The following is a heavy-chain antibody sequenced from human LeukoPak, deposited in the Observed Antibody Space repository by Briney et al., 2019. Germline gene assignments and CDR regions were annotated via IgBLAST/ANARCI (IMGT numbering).Heavy chain of an antibody. Sequence: PVASVKVSCKASGYTFTSYYMHWVRQAPRQGLEWMGVIIPSGGSTSYAQKFQGRVTMTRDMSTSTVYMELSSLRSEDTAVYYCARSRWLQFSYFDYWGQGTLVTVSS. J-gene: IGHJ4*02. V-gene: IGHV1-46*01. CDR1: GYTFTSYY. CDR2: IIPSGGST. CDR3: ARSRWLQFSYFDY. D-gene: IGHD5-24*01.